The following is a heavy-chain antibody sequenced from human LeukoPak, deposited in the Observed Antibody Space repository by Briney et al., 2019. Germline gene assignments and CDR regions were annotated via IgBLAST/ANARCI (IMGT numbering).Heavy chain of an antibody. CDR3: ARGGDDSSGQDY. J-gene: IGHJ4*02. CDR2: MNPKTGNT. D-gene: IGHD3-22*01. CDR1: GYTFTIYD. V-gene: IGHV1-8*01. Sequence: ASVKVSCKASGYTFTIYDINWVRQAPGQGLEWMGWMNPKTGNTGYAQNFQDRVSMTSNTSITTAYTELSRLRSDDTAVYYCARGGDDSSGQDYWGQGTLVTVSS.